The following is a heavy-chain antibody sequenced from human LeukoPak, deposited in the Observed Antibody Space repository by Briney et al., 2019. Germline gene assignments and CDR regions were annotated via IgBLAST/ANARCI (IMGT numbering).Heavy chain of an antibody. CDR1: GFTFTSSA. D-gene: IGHD5-18*01. J-gene: IGHJ4*02. V-gene: IGHV1-58*01. Sequence: GASVKVSCKASGFTFTSSAVQWVRQARGQRLEWIGWIVVGSGNTNYAQKFQERVTITRDMSTSTAYMELSSLRPEDTAVYYCAAHVDTAMVVAAYYFDYWGQGTLVTVSS. CDR3: AAHVDTAMVVAAYYFDY. CDR2: IVVGSGNT.